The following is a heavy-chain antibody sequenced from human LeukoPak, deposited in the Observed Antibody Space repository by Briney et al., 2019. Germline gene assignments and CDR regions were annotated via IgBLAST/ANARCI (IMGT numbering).Heavy chain of an antibody. CDR2: IYYSGST. D-gene: IGHD1-26*01. CDR3: ARRSGWEPYFDY. J-gene: IGHJ4*02. Sequence: SETLSLPCTVSGGSISSYYWSWIRQPPGKGLEWIGYIYYSGSTNYNPSLKSRVTISVDTSKNQFSLKLSSVTAADTAVYYCARRSGWEPYFDYWGQGTLVTVSS. V-gene: IGHV4-59*01. CDR1: GGSISSYY.